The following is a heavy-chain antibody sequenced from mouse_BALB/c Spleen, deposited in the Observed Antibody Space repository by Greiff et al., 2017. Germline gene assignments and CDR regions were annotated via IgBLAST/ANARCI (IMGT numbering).Heavy chain of an antibody. CDR1: GYSITSGYY. V-gene: IGHV3-6*02. J-gene: IGHJ3*01. CDR3: ARDGYPAWFAY. D-gene: IGHD2-2*01. Sequence: ESGPGLVKPSQSLSLTCSVTGYSITSGYYWYWIRQFPGNKLEWMGYISYDGSNNYNPSLKNRISITRDTSKNQFFLKLNSVTTEDTATYYCARDGYPAWFAYWGQGTLVTVSA. CDR2: ISYDGSN.